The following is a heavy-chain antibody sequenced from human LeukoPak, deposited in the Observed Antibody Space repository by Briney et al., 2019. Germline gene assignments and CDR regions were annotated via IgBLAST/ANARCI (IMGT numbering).Heavy chain of an antibody. J-gene: IGHJ6*03. D-gene: IGHD2-2*01. Sequence: ASVKVSCKASGYTFTSYGISWVRQAPGQGLEWMGWISAYNGNTNYAQKLQGRVTMTRDTSTSTVYMELSSLRSEDTAVYYCARDHRGSVLAAMGRSYYYYMDVWGKGTTVTISS. CDR3: ARDHRGSVLAAMGRSYYYYMDV. CDR2: ISAYNGNT. V-gene: IGHV1-18*01. CDR1: GYTFTSYG.